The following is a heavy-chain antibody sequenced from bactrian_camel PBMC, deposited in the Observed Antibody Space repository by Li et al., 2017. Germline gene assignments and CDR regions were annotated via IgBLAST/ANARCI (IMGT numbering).Heavy chain of an antibody. CDR2: ISSDGST. J-gene: IGHJ4*01. CDR3: ASLYNRY. CDR1: GYTYSSYC. V-gene: IGHV3S67*01. D-gene: IGHD2*01. Sequence: DVQLVESGGGSVQSGGSLRLTCVASGYTYSSYCWGWFRQVPGKERDEVAGISSDGSTTYHDSVKGRFTVSIDNAKTTLVLQMNILKPEDTATYFCASLYNRYWGQGTQVTVS.